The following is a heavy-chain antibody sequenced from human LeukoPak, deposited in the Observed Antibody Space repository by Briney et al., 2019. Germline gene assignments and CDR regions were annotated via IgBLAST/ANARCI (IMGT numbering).Heavy chain of an antibody. V-gene: IGHV1-69*04. CDR3: ARPRAHDSDAFDI. CDR2: IIPILGIA. Sequence: SSVTVSCKASGGTFSRYAISWVRQAPGQGLEWMGRIIPILGIAKYAQKFQGRVTITADKSTSTAYMELSSLRSEDTAVYYCARPRAHDSDAFDILGQGTMGTVSS. J-gene: IGHJ3*02. CDR1: GGTFSRYA. D-gene: IGHD3-22*01.